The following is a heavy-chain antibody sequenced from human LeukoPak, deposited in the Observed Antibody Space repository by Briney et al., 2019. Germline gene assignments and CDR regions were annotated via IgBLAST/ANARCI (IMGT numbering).Heavy chain of an antibody. J-gene: IGHJ1*01. CDR3: AKNPPGGYFQD. CDR2: IGTSDDT. D-gene: IGHD2-15*01. Sequence: GGSLRLSCAASGFTFSSYAMSWVRQAPGKGLEWASVIGTSDDTYYADSVKGRFTISRDNSKNTLSLQMNSLRAEDTALYYCAKNPPGGYFQDWGQGTLVTVSS. CDR1: GFTFSSYA. V-gene: IGHV3-23*01.